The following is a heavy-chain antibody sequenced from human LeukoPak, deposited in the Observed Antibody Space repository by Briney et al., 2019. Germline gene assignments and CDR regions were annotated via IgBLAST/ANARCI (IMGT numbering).Heavy chain of an antibody. Sequence: SGGSLRLSCAASGFIFSSYAMSWVRQAPGKGLEWVSGISGSGGNTYKADSVKGRFTISRDNSKNTLYLQMNSLRAEDTAVYYCAKEEGYYGGNPFDYWGQGTLVTVSS. V-gene: IGHV3-23*01. CDR2: ISGSGGNT. CDR1: GFIFSSYA. CDR3: AKEEGYYGGNPFDY. D-gene: IGHD4-23*01. J-gene: IGHJ4*02.